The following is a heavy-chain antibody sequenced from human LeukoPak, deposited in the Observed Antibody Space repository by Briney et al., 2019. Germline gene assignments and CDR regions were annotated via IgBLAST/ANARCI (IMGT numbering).Heavy chain of an antibody. CDR1: GFTFSSYW. V-gene: IGHV3-7*01. Sequence: GGSLRLSCAASGFTFSSYWMSWVRQAPGKGLEWVANIKQDGSEKYYVDSVKGRFTISRDNAKNPLYLQMNSLRAEDTAVYYRARPLYILTGYNPPYELGYWGQGTLVTVSS. J-gene: IGHJ4*02. D-gene: IGHD3-9*01. CDR2: IKQDGSEK. CDR3: ARPLYILTGYNPPYELGY.